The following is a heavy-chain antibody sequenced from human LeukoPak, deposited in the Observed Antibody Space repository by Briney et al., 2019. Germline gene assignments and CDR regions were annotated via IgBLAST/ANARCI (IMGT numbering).Heavy chain of an antibody. CDR2: IRYDGSNK. Sequence: GRSLRLSCAVSGFTFGSYGMHWVRQAPGKGLEWVAFIRYDGSNKYYADSVKGRFTISRDNSKNTLYLQMNSLRAEDTAVYYCAKDGRVAARPDYYYYYMDVWGKGTTVTVSS. J-gene: IGHJ6*03. CDR1: GFTFGSYG. CDR3: AKDGRVAARPDYYYYYMDV. D-gene: IGHD6-6*01. V-gene: IGHV3-30*02.